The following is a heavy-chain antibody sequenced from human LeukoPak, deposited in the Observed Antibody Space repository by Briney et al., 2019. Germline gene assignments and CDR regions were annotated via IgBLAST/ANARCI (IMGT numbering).Heavy chain of an antibody. CDR1: GFTFSHYT. CDR3: ARDPRRSSLGYYHSSHGYNGMDV. D-gene: IGHD3-3*01. CDR2: ISGGSTYI. Sequence: PGGSLRLSCAASGFTFSHYTMNWIRQAPGKGLEWVASISGGSTYIFYSPSVGGRVYPGSRGGRRFTVSRDDAKNTLFLQMNSLSAEDAAVYYCARDPRRSSLGYYHSSHGYNGMDVWGQGTTVTVSS. V-gene: IGHV3-21*06. J-gene: IGHJ6*02.